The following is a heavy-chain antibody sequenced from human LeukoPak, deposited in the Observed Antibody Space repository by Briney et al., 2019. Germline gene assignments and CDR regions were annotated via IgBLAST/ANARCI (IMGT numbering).Heavy chain of an antibody. J-gene: IGHJ4*02. D-gene: IGHD2-2*01. CDR2: INSDGSRT. Sequence: PGGSLRLSCAASGFTFSSYAMSWVRQAPGKGLVWVSRINSDGSRTRYADSVKGRFTISRDNAKNTLYLQMNSLRVEDTAVYYCARGRGWDCSSTSCYQDYWGQGTLVTVSS. CDR1: GFTFSSYA. V-gene: IGHV3-74*01. CDR3: ARGRGWDCSSTSCYQDY.